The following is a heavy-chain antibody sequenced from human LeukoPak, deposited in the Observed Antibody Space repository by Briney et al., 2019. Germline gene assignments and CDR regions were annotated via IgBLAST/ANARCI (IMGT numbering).Heavy chain of an antibody. D-gene: IGHD3-22*01. CDR3: ARDHGDSSGYPFDY. J-gene: IGHJ4*02. Sequence: ASLKVSCKASGYTFTRYGISWVRQAPGQGLEWMGWISAYNGNTNYAQKLRGRVTMTTDTSTSTAYMELRSLRSDDTAVYYCARDHGDSSGYPFDYWGQGTLVTVSS. CDR1: GYTFTRYG. V-gene: IGHV1-18*01. CDR2: ISAYNGNT.